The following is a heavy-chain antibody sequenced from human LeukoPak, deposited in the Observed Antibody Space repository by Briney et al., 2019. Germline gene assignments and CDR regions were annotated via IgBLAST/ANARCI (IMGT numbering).Heavy chain of an antibody. CDR2: INPSGGST. CDR3: ARRGGGLRYFDWLSAPYFDY. J-gene: IGHJ4*02. CDR1: GYTFTSYY. Sequence: GASVKVSCKASGYTFTSYYMHWVRQAPGQGLEWMGIINPSGGSTSYAQKFQGRVTMTRDTFTSTVYMELSSLRSEDTAVYYCARRGGGLRYFDWLSAPYFDYWGQGTLVTVSS. D-gene: IGHD3-9*01. V-gene: IGHV1-46*01.